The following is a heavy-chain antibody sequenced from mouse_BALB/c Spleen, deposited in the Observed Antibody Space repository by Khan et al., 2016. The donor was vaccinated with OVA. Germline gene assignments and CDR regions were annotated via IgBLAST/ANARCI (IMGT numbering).Heavy chain of an antibody. CDR3: ARIYGGDFDY. V-gene: IGHV3-2*02. CDR1: GFSITSDYA. J-gene: IGHJ2*01. D-gene: IGHD1-1*01. CDR2: ISYSGYT. Sequence: EVQLQESGPGLVKPSQSLSLTCTVTGFSITSDYAWNWIRQFPGNKLEWMGYISYSGYTNYNPSLKSRISITRDTSKNQFFLQLHSVTTEDTATYYCARIYGGDFDYWGQGTTLTVSS.